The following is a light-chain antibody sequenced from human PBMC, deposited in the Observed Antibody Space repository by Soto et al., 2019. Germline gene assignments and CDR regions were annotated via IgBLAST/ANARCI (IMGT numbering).Light chain of an antibody. CDR3: SSYAGNRILV. CDR1: SSDIGAYNA. Sequence: QSALTQPPSASGSPGQSVTISCTGTSSDIGAYNAVPWYQQDPGTCPKLMIYGDTKRPSGVPARFSGSKSGNTASLTISGRQSEEEADYCCSSYAGNRILVFGGGTKLTVL. J-gene: IGLJ2*01. CDR2: GDT. V-gene: IGLV2-8*01.